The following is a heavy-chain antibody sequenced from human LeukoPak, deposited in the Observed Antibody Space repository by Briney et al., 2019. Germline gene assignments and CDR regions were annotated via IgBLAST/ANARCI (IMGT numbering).Heavy chain of an antibody. V-gene: IGHV4-61*02. Sequence: SQTLSLTCTVSGGSISSGSYYWSWIRQPAGKGLEWIGRIYTSGGTNYNPSLKGRVTISVDTSKNQFSLKLSSVTAADTAVYYCARGTVGRTYCGGDCYSPIDYWGQGTLVTVSS. CDR2: IYTSGGT. D-gene: IGHD2-21*01. CDR3: ARGTVGRTYCGGDCYSPIDY. J-gene: IGHJ4*02. CDR1: GGSISSGSYY.